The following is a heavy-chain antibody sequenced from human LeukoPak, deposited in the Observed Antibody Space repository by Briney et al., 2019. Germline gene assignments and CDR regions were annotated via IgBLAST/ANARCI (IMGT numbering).Heavy chain of an antibody. CDR2: IADDGTQR. V-gene: IGHV3-30*18. D-gene: IGHD3-22*01. J-gene: IGHJ4*02. CDR1: GFIFSDYG. CDR3: AKDKYDYDSPYLDS. Sequence: GGSLGLSCAASGFIFSDYGLHWVRQAPGKGAEGVAVIADDGTQRYVDSGKRRFTISRDKSENKVYLQMNRLRDEATAVYYCAKDKYDYDSPYLDSWGQGTLVTVS.